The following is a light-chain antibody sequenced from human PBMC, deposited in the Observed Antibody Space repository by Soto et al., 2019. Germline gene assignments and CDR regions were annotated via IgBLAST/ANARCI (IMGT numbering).Light chain of an antibody. CDR3: GTWDNSLSAGL. Sequence: QSVLTQPPSVSAAPGQTVTISCSGSRSNIEDNYVSWYQQLPGTAPKLLIYDNNKRPSGIPDRFSGSKSGTSATLGITGLQTGDEADYYCGTWDNSLSAGLFGGGTKVTFL. CDR1: RSNIEDNY. CDR2: DNN. J-gene: IGLJ2*01. V-gene: IGLV1-51*01.